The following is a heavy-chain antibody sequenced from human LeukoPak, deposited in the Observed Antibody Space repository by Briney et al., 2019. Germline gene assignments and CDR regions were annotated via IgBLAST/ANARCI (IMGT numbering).Heavy chain of an antibody. CDR2: IYHSGST. V-gene: IGHV4-4*02. J-gene: IGHJ3*02. CDR1: GGSISSSNW. CDR3: ARATTDYYGSGESFDI. Sequence: SETLSLTCAVSGGSISSSNWWSWVRQPPGKGLEWIGEIYHSGSTNYNPSPKSRVTISVDKSKNQFSLKLSSVTAADTAVYYCARATTDYYGSGESFDIWGQGTMVTVSS. D-gene: IGHD3-10*01.